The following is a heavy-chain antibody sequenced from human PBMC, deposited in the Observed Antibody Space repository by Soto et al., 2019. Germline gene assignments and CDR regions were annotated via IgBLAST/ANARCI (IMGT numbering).Heavy chain of an antibody. D-gene: IGHD4-17*01. Sequence: SGGSLRLSCAASGFTFSSYGMHWVRQAPGKGLEWVAVIWYDGSNKYYADSVKGRFTISRDNSKNTLYLQMNSLRAEDTAVYYCARESATTGGGFDPWGQGTLVTVSS. J-gene: IGHJ5*02. CDR3: ARESATTGGGFDP. V-gene: IGHV3-33*01. CDR1: GFTFSSYG. CDR2: IWYDGSNK.